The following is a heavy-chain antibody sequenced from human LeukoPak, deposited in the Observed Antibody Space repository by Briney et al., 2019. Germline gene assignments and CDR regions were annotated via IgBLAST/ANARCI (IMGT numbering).Heavy chain of an antibody. J-gene: IGHJ5*02. V-gene: IGHV4-34*01. Sequence: SETLSLTCAVYGGSFSGYYWSWIRQPPGKGLEWIGEINHSGSTNYNSSLKSRVTISVDTSKNQFSLKLSSVTAADTAVYYCARGRPLRYFDWPRLNWFDPWGQGTLVTVSS. CDR2: INHSGST. CDR1: GGSFSGYY. CDR3: ARGRPLRYFDWPRLNWFDP. D-gene: IGHD3-9*01.